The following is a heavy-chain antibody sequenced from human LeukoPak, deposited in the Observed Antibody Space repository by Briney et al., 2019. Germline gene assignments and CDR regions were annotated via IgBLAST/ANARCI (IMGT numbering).Heavy chain of an antibody. D-gene: IGHD6-13*01. V-gene: IGHV4-34*01. CDR3: ARGGAYSSSWYETPMDV. CDR1: AGSFSDYY. Sequence: PSETLSLTCAVYAGSFSDYYWSWVRQPPGKGLEWIGESRSGGGTNYNPSLKSRVTILVDTSKNQFSLKLSSVTAADTAVYYCARGGAYSSSWYETPMDVWGKGTTVTVSS. CDR2: SRSGGGT. J-gene: IGHJ6*03.